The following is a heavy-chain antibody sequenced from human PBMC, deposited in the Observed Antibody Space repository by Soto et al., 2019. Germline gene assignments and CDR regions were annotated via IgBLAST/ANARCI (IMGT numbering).Heavy chain of an antibody. Sequence: GGSLRLSCAASGFTFDDYGMSWVRQAPGKGLEWVSYINWSSGSIGYADSVKGRFTISRDNAKNSLYLQMNSLRDEDTAVYYCARERGYSYGYSDYWGQGTLVNVSS. J-gene: IGHJ4*02. V-gene: IGHV3-20*04. CDR3: ARERGYSYGYSDY. CDR2: INWSSGSI. D-gene: IGHD5-18*01. CDR1: GFTFDDYG.